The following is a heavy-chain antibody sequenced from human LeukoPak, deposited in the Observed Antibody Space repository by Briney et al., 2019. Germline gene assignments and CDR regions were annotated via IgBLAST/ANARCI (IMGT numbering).Heavy chain of an antibody. J-gene: IGHJ4*02. CDR2: IFISGST. CDR3: ARGGRDGFKHYPVDS. CDR1: GDSISTGYHY. D-gene: IGHD5-24*01. Sequence: SETLSLTCTVSGDSISTGYHYWTWIRQPAGKGLEYIGRIFISGSTNYSPSLKSRVSISVDTSKNQFSLNLTSVTATDTAVYYCARGGRDGFKHYPVDSWGRGILVTVSS. V-gene: IGHV4-61*02.